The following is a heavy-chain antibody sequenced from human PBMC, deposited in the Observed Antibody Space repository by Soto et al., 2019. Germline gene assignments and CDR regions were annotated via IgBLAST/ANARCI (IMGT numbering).Heavy chain of an antibody. J-gene: IGHJ3*02. CDR1: GYTFTSYA. Sequence: ASVKVSCKASGYTFTSYAMHWVRQAPGQRLEWMGWINAGNGNTKYSQRFQGRVTITRDTSASTAYMELSSLRSEDTAVYYCARVGYDSSGYDAFDIWGQGTMVTVSS. D-gene: IGHD6-19*01. CDR3: ARVGYDSSGYDAFDI. CDR2: INAGNGNT. V-gene: IGHV1-3*01.